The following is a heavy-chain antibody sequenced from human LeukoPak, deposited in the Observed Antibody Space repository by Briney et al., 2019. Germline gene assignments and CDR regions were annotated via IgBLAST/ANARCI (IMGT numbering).Heavy chain of an antibody. V-gene: IGHV3-21*01. J-gene: IGHJ4*02. CDR1: GXTFSSYS. CDR3: ARVRTGTPDY. Sequence: GGSLRLSCAASGXTFSSYSMNWVRQAPGKGLEWVSSISSSSSYIYYADSVKGRFTISRDNAKNSLYLQMNSLRAEDTAVYYCARVRTGTPDYWGQGTLVTVSS. CDR2: ISSSSSYI. D-gene: IGHD1-14*01.